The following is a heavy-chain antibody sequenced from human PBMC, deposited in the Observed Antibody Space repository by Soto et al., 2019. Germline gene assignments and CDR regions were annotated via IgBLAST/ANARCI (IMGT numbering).Heavy chain of an antibody. CDR3: ATSYGSGYRAFDY. CDR2: VNPILSLS. Sequence: QVQLVQSGAEVKRPGSSVKVSCKASGDTFNFYSINWVRQAPGLGLERLGRVNPILSLSNYAQRFQGRVTMTADKSTRTAYMILNSLKSEDTAIYYCATSYGSGYRAFDYWGQGALVTVSS. CDR1: GDTFNFYS. D-gene: IGHD3-10*01. V-gene: IGHV1-69*02. J-gene: IGHJ4*02.